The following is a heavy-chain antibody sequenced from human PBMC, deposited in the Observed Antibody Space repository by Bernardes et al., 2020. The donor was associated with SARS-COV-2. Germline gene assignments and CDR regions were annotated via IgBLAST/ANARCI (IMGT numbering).Heavy chain of an antibody. J-gene: IGHJ5*02. D-gene: IGHD4-17*01. V-gene: IGHV3-23*01. CDR1: GFTFSSRA. CDR2: ISACGIST. Sequence: GGSLRLSCEAFGFTFSSRALVWVRQAPGKGLEWVSAISACGISTYYAASVEGRFTISRDNSKNTLYLQMNSLRAEETALYYCANGIGNYGDWFDPWGQGNLASDSS. CDR3: ANGIGNYGDWFDP.